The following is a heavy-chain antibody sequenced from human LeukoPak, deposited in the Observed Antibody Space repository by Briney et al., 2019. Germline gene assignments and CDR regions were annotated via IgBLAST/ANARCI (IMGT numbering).Heavy chain of an antibody. V-gene: IGHV1-18*01. J-gene: IGHJ6*02. Sequence: ASVKVSCKASSYTLISYGIAWVRQAAGQGLEWMGRISGYNGDTKDAQKLQGRVTMTTDTSTSTAYMELSSLRSEDTAVYYCATAYVLRYFDWPSGMDVWGQGTTVTVSS. D-gene: IGHD3-9*01. CDR3: ATAYVLRYFDWPSGMDV. CDR2: ISGYNGDT. CDR1: SYTLISYG.